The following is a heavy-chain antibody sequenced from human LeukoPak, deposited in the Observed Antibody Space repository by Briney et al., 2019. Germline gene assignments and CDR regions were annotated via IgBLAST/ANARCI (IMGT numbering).Heavy chain of an antibody. V-gene: IGHV3-20*04. J-gene: IGHJ5*02. D-gene: IGHD4-11*01. CDR3: ARDMDSNYVRVWFDP. CDR1: GFTFDDYG. CDR2: INWNGGST. Sequence: GGSLRLSCAASGFTFDDYGMRWVRQVPGKGLEWVSGINWNGGSTGYADSVKGRFTISRDNAKNSLYLQMNSLRAEDTALYYCARDMDSNYVRVWFDPWGQGTLVTVSS.